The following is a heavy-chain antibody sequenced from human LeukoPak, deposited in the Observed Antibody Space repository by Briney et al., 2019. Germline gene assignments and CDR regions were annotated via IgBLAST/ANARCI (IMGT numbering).Heavy chain of an antibody. CDR2: FNHSGST. J-gene: IGHJ6*03. CDR3: ARVRLPPYYYYYYYMDV. Sequence: SETLSLTCAVYGGSFSGYSWTWIRQPPGKGLEWIGEFNHSGSTNSNPSLKSRVTISVATSKNQFSLKLTSVTAADTAVYYCARVRLPPYYYYYYYMDVWGKGTTVTVSS. V-gene: IGHV4-34*01. CDR1: GGSFSGYS. D-gene: IGHD5-18*01.